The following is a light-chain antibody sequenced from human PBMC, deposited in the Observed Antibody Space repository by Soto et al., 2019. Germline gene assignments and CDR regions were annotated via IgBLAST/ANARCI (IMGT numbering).Light chain of an antibody. V-gene: IGKV3-20*01. CDR3: QQNGRSPPWT. Sequence: ELVLTQSPGTLSLSPGDRATLSCRASQSVTSNYLAWYQQTPGQAPRLLFFGASIRATGIPDRFSGSGSGTDFTLTISRLEPEDFAVYYCQQNGRSPPWTFGQGTKVDIK. CDR2: GAS. J-gene: IGKJ1*01. CDR1: QSVTSNY.